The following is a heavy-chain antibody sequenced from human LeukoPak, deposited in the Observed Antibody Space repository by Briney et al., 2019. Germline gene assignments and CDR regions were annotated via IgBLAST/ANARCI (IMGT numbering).Heavy chain of an antibody. CDR3: ARDRVGGYTYGGNWFDP. Sequence: GASVKVSCKASGYIFTSYGISWLRQAPGQGLESMGWIGPFNGNTKYVQKFQGRVTMTTDTSTSTAYLELRSLRSDDTAVYYCARDRVGGYTYGGNWFDPWGPGTLVTVSS. V-gene: IGHV1-18*01. CDR2: IGPFNGNT. CDR1: GYIFTSYG. D-gene: IGHD5-18*01. J-gene: IGHJ5*02.